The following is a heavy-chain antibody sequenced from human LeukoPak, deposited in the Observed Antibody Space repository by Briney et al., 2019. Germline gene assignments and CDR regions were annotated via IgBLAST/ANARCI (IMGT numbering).Heavy chain of an antibody. J-gene: IGHJ4*02. CDR3: AKGQGYNYGDSIDY. CDR2: INGGGSS. D-gene: IGHD5-18*01. Sequence: GGSLRLSCAASGFTFNNYAMTWVRQAPGKGLEWVSVINGGGSSYYADSVKGRFTVSRDNSKNTLYSQMNSLRDEDTAVYYCAKGQGYNYGDSIDYWGQGTLVTVSS. V-gene: IGHV3-23*01. CDR1: GFTFNNYA.